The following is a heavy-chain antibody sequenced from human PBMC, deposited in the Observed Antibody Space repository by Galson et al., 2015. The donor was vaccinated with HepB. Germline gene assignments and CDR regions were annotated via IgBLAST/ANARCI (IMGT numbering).Heavy chain of an antibody. CDR3: ARDGGTTGTTPDPGRY. CDR1: GFTFSSYS. D-gene: IGHD1-1*01. J-gene: IGHJ4*02. Sequence: SLRLSCAASGFTFSSYSMNWVRQAPGKGLEWVSYISSSSSTIYYADSVKGRFTISRDNAKNSLYLQMNSLRAEDTAVYYCARDGGTTGTTPDPGRYWGQGTLVTVSS. CDR2: ISSSSSTI. V-gene: IGHV3-48*04.